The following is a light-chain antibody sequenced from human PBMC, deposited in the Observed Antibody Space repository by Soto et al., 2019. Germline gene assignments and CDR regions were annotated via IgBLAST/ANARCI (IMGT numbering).Light chain of an antibody. CDR2: GVI. CDR1: SSDVGGFNY. J-gene: IGLJ1*01. CDR3: SSYTSSSTYV. Sequence: QSALTQPASVSGSPGQSITISCTGTSSDVGGFNYVTWYQQHPGKAPKLMIYGVINRPSGVSNRFSGSKSGNTASLTISGLQAEDEADYHCSSYTSSSTYVFGTGTKVTVL. V-gene: IGLV2-14*01.